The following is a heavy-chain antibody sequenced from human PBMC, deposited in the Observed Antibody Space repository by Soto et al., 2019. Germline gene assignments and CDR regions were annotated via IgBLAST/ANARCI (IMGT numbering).Heavy chain of an antibody. CDR3: AGSRTSIAARRFDY. CDR2: INHSGST. J-gene: IGHJ4*02. D-gene: IGHD6-6*01. CDR1: GGSFSGYY. Sequence: SETLSLTCAVYGGSFSGYYWSWIRQPPGKGLEWIGEINHSGSTNYNPSLKSRVTISVDTSKNQFSLKLSSVTAADTAVYYCAGSRTSIAARRFDYWGQGTLVTVSS. V-gene: IGHV4-34*01.